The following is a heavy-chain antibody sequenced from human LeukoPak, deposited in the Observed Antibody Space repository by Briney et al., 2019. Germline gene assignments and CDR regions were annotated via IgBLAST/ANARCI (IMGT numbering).Heavy chain of an antibody. CDR2: ISGSGGST. Sequence: GGSLRLSCAASGFTFSSYAMSWVRQAPGKGLEWVSAISGSGGSTYYADSVKGRFTISRDNPKNTLYLQMNSLRAEDTAVYYCAKGGNYYGSGSYFTGMDYWGQGTLVTVSS. CDR3: AKGGNYYGSGSYFTGMDY. V-gene: IGHV3-23*01. D-gene: IGHD3-10*01. J-gene: IGHJ4*02. CDR1: GFTFSSYA.